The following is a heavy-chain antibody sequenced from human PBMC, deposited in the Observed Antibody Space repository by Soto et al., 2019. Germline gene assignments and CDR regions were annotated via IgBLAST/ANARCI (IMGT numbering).Heavy chain of an antibody. D-gene: IGHD3-3*01. CDR3: ARALSELSYDFWSCHDYYYYMDV. V-gene: IGHV1-8*01. J-gene: IGHJ6*03. CDR2: MNPNSGNT. Sequence: ASVKVSCKASGYTFTSYDINWVRQATGQGLEWMGWMNPNSGNTGYAQKFQGRGTMTRNTSISTAYMELSSLRSEDTAVYYCARALSELSYDFWSCHDYYYYMDVWGKGTTVTVSS. CDR1: GYTFTSYD.